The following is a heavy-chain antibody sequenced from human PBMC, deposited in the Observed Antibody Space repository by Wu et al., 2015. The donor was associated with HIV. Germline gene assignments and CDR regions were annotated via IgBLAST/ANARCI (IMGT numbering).Heavy chain of an antibody. D-gene: IGHD2-2*02. Sequence: QVQLVQSGAEVKKPGASVKVSCKASGYTFASYDINWVRQATGQGLEWMGWMNPNSGNTGYAQKFQGRVTITRSTSINTVYMELSSLRSEDTAVYYCARMAYIRAFDIWGQGTMITVSS. CDR2: MNPNSGNT. CDR3: ARMAYIRAFDI. J-gene: IGHJ3*02. V-gene: IGHV1-8*03. CDR1: GYTFASYD.